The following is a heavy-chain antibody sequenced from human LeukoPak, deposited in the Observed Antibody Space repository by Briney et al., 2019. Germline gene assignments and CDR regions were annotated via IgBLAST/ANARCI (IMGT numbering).Heavy chain of an antibody. V-gene: IGHV3-48*02. CDR2: ISSRSSNI. CDR1: GFTFSSYS. CDR3: ARIPGGYYYAMDV. D-gene: IGHD3-16*01. J-gene: IGHJ6*02. Sequence: AGGSLRLSCTVSGFTFSSYSMNWVRQAPGKGLEWVSYISSRSSNIYYADSVKGRFTISRDNAKNSLYLQMNSLRDEDTAVYYCARIPGGYYYAMDVWGQGTTVTVSS.